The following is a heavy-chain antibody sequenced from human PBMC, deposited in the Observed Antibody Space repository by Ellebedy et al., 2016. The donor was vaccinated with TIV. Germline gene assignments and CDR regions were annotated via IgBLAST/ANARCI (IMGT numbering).Heavy chain of an antibody. Sequence: PGGSLRLSCAASGFTFSSYWIHWVRHTPGKGLEWVSRINSDGRTINYADSVRGRFTISRDNSKRTVDLQMNGLRAEDTAIYFCAKDRTSGDGYWVFDNWGQGTLVSVSS. CDR1: GFTFSSYW. V-gene: IGHV3-74*01. CDR3: AKDRTSGDGYWVFDN. CDR2: INSDGRTI. J-gene: IGHJ4*02. D-gene: IGHD5-18*01.